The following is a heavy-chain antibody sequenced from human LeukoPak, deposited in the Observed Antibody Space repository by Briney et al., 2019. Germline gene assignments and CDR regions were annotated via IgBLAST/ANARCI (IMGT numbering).Heavy chain of an antibody. CDR3: AKDPPSGSGDY. CDR1: GLPFSSYA. CDR2: ISGSGGST. V-gene: IGHV3-23*01. Sequence: GGPLRLSCAAPGLPFSSYAMSWVRQAPGKGLKWVSAISGSGGSTYYADSVKGRFTISRDNSKNTLYLQMNSLRAEDTAVYYCAKDPPSGSGDYWGQGTLVTVSS. D-gene: IGHD1-26*01. J-gene: IGHJ4*02.